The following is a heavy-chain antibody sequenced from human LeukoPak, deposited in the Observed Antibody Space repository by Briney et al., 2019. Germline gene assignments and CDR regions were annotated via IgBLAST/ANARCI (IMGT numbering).Heavy chain of an antibody. CDR3: ARPIQRGGGVDC. CDR2: IYSRGST. CDR1: GGSITSYY. Sequence: SETLSLTCTVSGGSITSYYWSWIRQSAGKGLEWIGRIYSRGSTNYNPSLKSRVTMSVDTSKNQFSLKLRSVTAADTAVYYWARPIQRGGGVDCWGQGTLVTVS. V-gene: IGHV4-4*07. D-gene: IGHD6-25*01. J-gene: IGHJ4*02.